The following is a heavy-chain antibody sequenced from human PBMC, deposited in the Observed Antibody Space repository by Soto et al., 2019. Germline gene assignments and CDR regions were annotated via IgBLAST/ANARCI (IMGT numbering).Heavy chain of an antibody. CDR1: GYTFNTYF. Sequence: QVQLLQSGSETKKPGASVRISCKVSGYTFNTYFISGVSWVRQAPGQGLEWVGWTTASSGESNNARRFQGRTTLTADPSTNSVDLELNSKLPDDSDVYFCRRDENHSGWSPGWFHSDFGGQGTLVTVSS. D-gene: IGHD6-19*01. CDR3: RRDENHSGWSPGWFHSDF. V-gene: IGHV1-18*04. J-gene: IGHJ4*02. CDR2: TTASSGES.